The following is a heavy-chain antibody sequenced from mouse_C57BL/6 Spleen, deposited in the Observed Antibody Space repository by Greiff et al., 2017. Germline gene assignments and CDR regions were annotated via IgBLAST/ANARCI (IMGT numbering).Heavy chain of an antibody. J-gene: IGHJ2*01. CDR3: TRAYFDY. CDR1: GFNIKDDY. V-gene: IGHV14-4*01. CDR2: IDPENGDT. Sequence: VQLKESGAELVRPGASVKLSCTASGFNIKDDYMHWVKQRPEQGLEWIGWIDPENGDTEYASKFQGKATITADTSSNTAYLQLSSLTSEDTAVYYCTRAYFDYWGQGTTLTASS.